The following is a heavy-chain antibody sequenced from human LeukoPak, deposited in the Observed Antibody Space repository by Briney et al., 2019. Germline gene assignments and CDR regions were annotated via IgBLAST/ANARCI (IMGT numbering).Heavy chain of an antibody. D-gene: IGHD2-2*01. Sequence: ASVKVSCKASGGTFSSYAISWVRQAPGQGLEWMGGIIPIFGTANYAQKFQGRVTITADESTSTASMELSSLSSEDTAVYYCARERGYCSSPSCPGSWFVPWGQGTLVTVSS. CDR2: IIPIFGTA. CDR1: GGTFSSYA. V-gene: IGHV1-69*13. J-gene: IGHJ5*02. CDR3: ARERGYCSSPSCPGSWFVP.